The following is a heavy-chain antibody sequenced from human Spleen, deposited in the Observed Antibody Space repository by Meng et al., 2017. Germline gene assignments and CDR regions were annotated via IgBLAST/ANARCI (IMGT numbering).Heavy chain of an antibody. CDR1: GVSISTSGYY. V-gene: IGHV4-39*01. D-gene: IGHD6-19*01. CDR2: IGHSGIT. CDR3: VRSSGWVRTGFDP. Sequence: QPQLQESGPGLVKPTEALSLTCSGSGVSISTSGYYWGWIRQPPGKGLEWMGSIGHSGITYYTPSLKSRVTVSIDTSKSQFSLKLTSVTAADTAVYYCVRSSGWVRTGFDPWGQGTLVTVSS. J-gene: IGHJ5*02.